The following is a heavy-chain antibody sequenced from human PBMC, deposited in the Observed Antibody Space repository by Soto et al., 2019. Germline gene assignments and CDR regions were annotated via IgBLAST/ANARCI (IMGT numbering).Heavy chain of an antibody. Sequence: PSETLSLTCAVSGGSLSNYYWSWIRQPPGKGLEWIGEIYHSGSTNYNPSLKSRVTISVDTSKNQFYLKLSSVTAADTAVYYCAREGLLPSYYFDYWGQGTLVTVSS. CDR3: AREGLLPSYYFDY. V-gene: IGHV4-34*01. CDR1: GGSLSNYY. CDR2: IYHSGST. D-gene: IGHD2-15*01. J-gene: IGHJ4*02.